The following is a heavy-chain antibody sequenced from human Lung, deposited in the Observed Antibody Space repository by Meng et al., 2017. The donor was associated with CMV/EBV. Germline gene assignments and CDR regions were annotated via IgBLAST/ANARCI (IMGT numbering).Heavy chain of an antibody. V-gene: IGHV1-2*02. Sequence: ASVKVSCKASGYTFTGYYMHWVRQAPGQGLEWMGWINPNSGGTKYAQKFQGRVTMTRDTSISTAYMELSRLRSDDTAVYYCARSSRADRYDAFDIWGQGTMVTVSS. J-gene: IGHJ3*02. D-gene: IGHD2-2*01. CDR2: INPNSGGT. CDR1: GYTFTGYY. CDR3: ARSSRADRYDAFDI.